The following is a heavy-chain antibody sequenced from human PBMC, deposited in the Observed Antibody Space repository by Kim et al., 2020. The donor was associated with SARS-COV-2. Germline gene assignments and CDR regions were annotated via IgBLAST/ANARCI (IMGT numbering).Heavy chain of an antibody. D-gene: IGHD6-25*01. CDR2: IYYSGST. J-gene: IGHJ5*02. V-gene: IGHV4-59*13. CDR3: SGAYSSAPGPTSFPIDP. Sequence: SETLSLTCAVSGGSISSYYWSWIRQPPGKGLEWIGYIYYSGSTNYNPSLKSRVTISVDTSKNQFSLKLSSVTAADTAVYYCSGAYSSAPGPTSFPIDP. CDR1: GGSISSYY.